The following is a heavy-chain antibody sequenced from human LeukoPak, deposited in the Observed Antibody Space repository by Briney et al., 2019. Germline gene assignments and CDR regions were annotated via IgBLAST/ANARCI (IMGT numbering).Heavy chain of an antibody. CDR1: VGSISSGSYY. Sequence: SQTLSLTCTVSVGSISSGSYYWSWIRQPAGKGLEWIGRIYTSGSTNYNPSLKSRVTISVDTSKNQFSLKLSSVTAADTAVYYCARVGYYYDSSGYYSYFDYWGQGTLVTVSS. D-gene: IGHD3-22*01. CDR3: ARVGYYYDSSGYYSYFDY. CDR2: IYTSGST. V-gene: IGHV4-61*02. J-gene: IGHJ4*02.